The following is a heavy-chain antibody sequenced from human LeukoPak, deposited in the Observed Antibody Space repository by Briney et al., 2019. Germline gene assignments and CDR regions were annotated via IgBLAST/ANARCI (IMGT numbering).Heavy chain of an antibody. CDR1: GYTFSNFW. D-gene: IGHD3-10*01. CDR3: ARMVRETDY. Sequence: GGSLRLSCAASGYTFSNFWMSWVRQAPGKGLEWVANIKQDGSETYHVDSVKGRFTISRDNAKNSLYLQMNSLRAEDTAVYYCARMVRETDYWGQGTLVIVSS. J-gene: IGHJ4*02. V-gene: IGHV3-7*01. CDR2: IKQDGSET.